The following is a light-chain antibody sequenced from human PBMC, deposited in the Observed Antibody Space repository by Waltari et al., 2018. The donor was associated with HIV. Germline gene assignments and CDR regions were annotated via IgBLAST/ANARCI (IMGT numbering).Light chain of an antibody. CDR1: SGHSSYA. CDR2: LKSDGSH. V-gene: IGLV4-69*02. CDR3: QTWDTGIRV. J-gene: IGLJ1*01. Sequence: QVVLTQSPSASASLGASVKLTCTLSSGHSSYAIAWHQQQPEKGPRYKMKLKSDGSHTKGDVTPHRFAVSSSGADRYLTISSLQSEDEADYYCQTWDTGIRVFGFGTKVTVL.